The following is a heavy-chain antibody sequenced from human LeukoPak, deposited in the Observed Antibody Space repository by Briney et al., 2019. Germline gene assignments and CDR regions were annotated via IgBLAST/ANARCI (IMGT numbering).Heavy chain of an antibody. Sequence: GGSLRLSCEASGFTLGSFGMYWVRQAPGKGLEWIAGIFGSGGSPHYADSVKGRFTISRDNFKNTVYLQINSLRAEDTAVYYCGKTTAGYSSGQKPAWPVDYWGQGTLVTVSS. CDR2: IFGSGGSP. D-gene: IGHD5-18*01. CDR1: GFTLGSFG. V-gene: IGHV3-23*01. CDR3: GKTTAGYSSGQKPAWPVDY. J-gene: IGHJ4*02.